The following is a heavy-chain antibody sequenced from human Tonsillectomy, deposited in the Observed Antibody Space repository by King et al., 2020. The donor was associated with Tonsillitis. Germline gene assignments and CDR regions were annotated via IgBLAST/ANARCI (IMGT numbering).Heavy chain of an antibody. CDR1: GDFINAASFY. CDR3: ARVLSYYENWFDA. D-gene: IGHD3-10*01. CDR2: IFASGTT. J-gene: IGHJ5*01. Sequence: QLQESGPGLVKPSQTLSLTCTVSGDFINAASFYWGWVRQPAGKGLEYIGRIFASGTTHYNPSFQSRVAMSVDTSKNQFSLKLSSVTAADTAVYYCARVLSYYENWFDAWGHGTLVTVS. V-gene: IGHV4-61*02.